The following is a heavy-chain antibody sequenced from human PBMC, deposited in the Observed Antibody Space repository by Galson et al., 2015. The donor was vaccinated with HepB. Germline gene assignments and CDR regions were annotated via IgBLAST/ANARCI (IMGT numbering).Heavy chain of an antibody. CDR1: GYIFSDYY. J-gene: IGHJ4*02. CDR2: IKSDTGDT. D-gene: IGHD2-8*01. CDR3: GRGPAHTDTDGYDHFDY. V-gene: IGHV1-2*02. Sequence: SVKVSCKASGYIFSDYYIHWLRQAPGQGLEWMGWIKSDTGDTKYGQKFQGRITMTRDTSITTAYMELSRLRSDDTAVYYCGRGPAHTDTDGYDHFDYWGQGILGTVSP.